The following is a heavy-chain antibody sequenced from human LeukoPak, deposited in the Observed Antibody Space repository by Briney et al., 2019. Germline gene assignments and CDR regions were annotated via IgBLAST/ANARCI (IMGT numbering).Heavy chain of an antibody. CDR2: ISYDGSNK. J-gene: IGHJ4*02. Sequence: GGSLRLSCAASGFTFSSYAMHWVRQAPGKGLEWVAVISYDGSNKYYADSVKGRFTISRDNPKNTLYLQMNSLRAEDTAVYYCARDKVDMDKILYYFDYWGQGTLVTVSS. CDR1: GFTFSSYA. CDR3: ARDKVDMDKILYYFDY. V-gene: IGHV3-30*04. D-gene: IGHD3-9*01.